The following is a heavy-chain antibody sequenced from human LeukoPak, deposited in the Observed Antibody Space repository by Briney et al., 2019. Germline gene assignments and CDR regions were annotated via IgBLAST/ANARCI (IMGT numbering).Heavy chain of an antibody. D-gene: IGHD2-2*01. J-gene: IGHJ4*02. CDR2: ISSSSSYI. V-gene: IGHV3-21*01. CDR3: ARDEYQLPHFDY. CDR1: GFTFSSYS. Sequence: PGRSLRLSCAASGFTFSSYSMNWVRQAPGKGLEWVSSISSSSSYIYYADSVKGRFTISRDNAKNSLYLQMNSLRAEDTAVYYCARDEYQLPHFDYWGQGTLVTVSS.